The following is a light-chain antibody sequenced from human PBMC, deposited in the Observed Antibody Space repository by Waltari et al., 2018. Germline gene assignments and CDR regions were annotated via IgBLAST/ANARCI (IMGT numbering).Light chain of an antibody. V-gene: IGKV2-30*02. CDR3: RQGSHWPRT. J-gene: IGKJ2*01. CDR2: KSS. CDR1: QSLVHTDGNTY. Sequence: DVVMTQSPLSLPVTLGQPASISCRSSQSLVHTDGNTYLNWSQQRPGQPPRRLIYKSSRRESGVPDRFSGSGSGTDFTLKISRVEAEDVGVYYCRQGSHWPRTFGQGTKLEI.